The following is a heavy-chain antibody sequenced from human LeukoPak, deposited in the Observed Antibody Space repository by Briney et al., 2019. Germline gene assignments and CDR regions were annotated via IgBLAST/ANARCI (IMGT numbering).Heavy chain of an antibody. CDR1: GGIFSSYA. D-gene: IGHD1-7*01. CDR2: IIPIFGTA. J-gene: IGHJ4*02. Sequence: GSSVKVSCKASGGIFSSYAISWVREAPGQGLEWMGGIIPIFGTANYAQKFQGRVTITTDESTSTAYMELRSLRSEDTAVYYCASGRAITGTTSGYYFDYRGQGTLVTVSS. CDR3: ASGRAITGTTSGYYFDY. V-gene: IGHV1-69*05.